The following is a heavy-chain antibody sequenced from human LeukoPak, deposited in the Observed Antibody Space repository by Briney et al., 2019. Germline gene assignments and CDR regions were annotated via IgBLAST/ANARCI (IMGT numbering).Heavy chain of an antibody. J-gene: IGHJ4*02. D-gene: IGHD3-22*01. V-gene: IGHV1-2*02. Sequence: ASVKVSCKASGYTLTYYYIHWVRQAPGQGLEWMGWINPNSGGTNYAQKFQGRVTMTSDTSISTAYMELSRLRSDDTALYYCTRGSYYDSSGYSGVRLFDYWGQGTPVTVPS. CDR1: GYTLTYYY. CDR3: TRGSYYDSSGYSGVRLFDY. CDR2: INPNSGGT.